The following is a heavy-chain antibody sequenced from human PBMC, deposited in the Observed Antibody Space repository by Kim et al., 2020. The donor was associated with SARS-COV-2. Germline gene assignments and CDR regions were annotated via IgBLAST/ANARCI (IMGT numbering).Heavy chain of an antibody. CDR3: AKDGMDV. V-gene: IGHV3-9*01. CDR2: ISWNSGSI. CDR1: GFTFDDYA. J-gene: IGHJ6*02. Sequence: GGSLRLSCAASGFTFDDYAMHWVRQAPGKGLEWVSGISWNSGSIGYADSVKGRFTISRDNAKNSLYLQINSLRAEDTALYYCAKDGMDVWGQGTTVTVSS.